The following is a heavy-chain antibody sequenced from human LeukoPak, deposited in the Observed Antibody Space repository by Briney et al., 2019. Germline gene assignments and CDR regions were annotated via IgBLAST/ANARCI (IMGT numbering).Heavy chain of an antibody. J-gene: IGHJ5*02. Sequence: SETLSLTCAVYGGSFSGYYWSWIRQPPGKGLEWIGYIYHSGSTKYTPSLKSRVTISVDTSKNQFSLKLSSVTAADTAVYYCARLPQNWFDPWGQGTLVTVSS. CDR1: GGSFSGYY. V-gene: IGHV4-59*01. CDR2: IYHSGST. CDR3: ARLPQNWFDP.